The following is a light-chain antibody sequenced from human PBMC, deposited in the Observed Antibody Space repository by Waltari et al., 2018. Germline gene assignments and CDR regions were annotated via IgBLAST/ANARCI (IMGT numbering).Light chain of an antibody. V-gene: IGLV1-44*01. CDR3: ASWDDSLNGHWG. CDR1: SSNLGNNV. Sequence: QSVLTQPPSASGTPGQRVTISCSGTSSNLGNNVVNWYQQVPGTAPKLLIYRNDRRPSGVPDRFSASKSGTSASLAISGLQSEDEAEYYCASWDDSLNGHWGFGGGTKVTVL. CDR2: RND. J-gene: IGLJ3*02.